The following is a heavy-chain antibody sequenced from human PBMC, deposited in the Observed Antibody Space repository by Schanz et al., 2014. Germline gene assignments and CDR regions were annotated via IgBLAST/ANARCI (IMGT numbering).Heavy chain of an antibody. V-gene: IGHV4-61*02. CDR1: GGSISSATYY. CDR2: IYSRGSS. D-gene: IGHD5-12*01. CDR3: ARGGSVATIAPYTWFDP. Sequence: QVQLQESGPGLVKPSQTLSLTCTVSGGSISSATYYWSWVRQPAGKGLEWIGRIYSRGSSTYNPSIKRPVPIPVNTTNTQSPRKLTSVTAADTAVYYCARGGSVATIAPYTWFDPWGQGTLVTVSS. J-gene: IGHJ5*02.